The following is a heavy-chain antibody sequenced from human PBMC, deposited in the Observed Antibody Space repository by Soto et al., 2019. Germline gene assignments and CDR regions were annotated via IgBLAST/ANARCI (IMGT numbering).Heavy chain of an antibody. CDR2: LSGNGADT. CDR1: GFTFSSYA. V-gene: IGHV3-23*01. J-gene: IGHJ4*02. Sequence: DVQLLESGGGLVQPGGSVRLSCAASGFTFSSYAMSWVRQAPGKGLEWVSALSGNGADTTYADSVRGRFTISRDNSKDTLYLQMNSLRADDTAIYYFGKERRVSGCFVCSYLGQRSLVTVSS. D-gene: IGHD6-19*01. CDR3: GKERRVSGCFVCSY.